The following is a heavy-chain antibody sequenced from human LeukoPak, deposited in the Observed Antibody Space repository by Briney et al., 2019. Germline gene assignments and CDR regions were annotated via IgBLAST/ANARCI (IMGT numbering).Heavy chain of an antibody. CDR2: IWYDGSNK. V-gene: IGHV3-33*06. CDR3: AKERKDCTNGVCFRREYYFDY. J-gene: IGHJ4*02. Sequence: GGSLRLSCAASGFTFSSYGMHWVRQAPGKGLEWVAVIWYDGSNKYYADSVKGRFTISRDNSKNTLCLQMNSLRAEDTAVNYCAKERKDCTNGVCFRREYYFDYWGQGTLVTVSS. D-gene: IGHD2-8*01. CDR1: GFTFSSYG.